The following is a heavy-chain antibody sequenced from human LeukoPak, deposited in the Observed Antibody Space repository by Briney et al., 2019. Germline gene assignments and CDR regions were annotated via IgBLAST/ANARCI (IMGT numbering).Heavy chain of an antibody. J-gene: IGHJ5*02. Sequence: SETLSLTXTVSGYSISSGYYWGWIRQPPGKGLEWIGSTYYNPSLNSRVTISVDTSKNQFSLKLSSVTAADTAVYYCARSSTQWELRRWFDPWGQGTLVTVSS. V-gene: IGHV4-38-2*02. D-gene: IGHD1-26*01. CDR1: GYSISSGYY. CDR3: ARSSTQWELRRWFDP. CDR2: T.